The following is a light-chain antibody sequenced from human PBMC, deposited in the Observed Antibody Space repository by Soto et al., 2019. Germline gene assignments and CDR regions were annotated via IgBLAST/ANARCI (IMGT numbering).Light chain of an antibody. CDR2: DVS. Sequence: QSALPQPASVSGSPGQSITISCTGTSSDVGGYNYVSWYQQHPGKAPKLMIYDVSNRPSGVSNRFSGSKSGNTASLTISGLQAEDEADYYCSSYTSSSKVFGTGTKVTV. J-gene: IGLJ1*01. V-gene: IGLV2-14*01. CDR1: SSDVGGYNY. CDR3: SSYTSSSKV.